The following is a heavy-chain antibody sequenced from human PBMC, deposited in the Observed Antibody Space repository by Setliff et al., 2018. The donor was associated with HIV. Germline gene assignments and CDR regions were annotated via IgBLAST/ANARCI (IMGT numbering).Heavy chain of an antibody. CDR3: ARASRWGSIPFDY. D-gene: IGHD2-21*01. J-gene: IGHJ4*02. V-gene: IGHV4-31*03. CDR2: VYNSGGT. CDR1: GGSISTGGYY. Sequence: SETLSLTCTVSGGSISTGGYYWSWIRQHPGKGLEWIGYVYNSGGTYYNPSLKSRITMSIDTSKNQFSLKLNSVTAADTAVYFCARASRWGSIPFDYWGQGTLVTVSS.